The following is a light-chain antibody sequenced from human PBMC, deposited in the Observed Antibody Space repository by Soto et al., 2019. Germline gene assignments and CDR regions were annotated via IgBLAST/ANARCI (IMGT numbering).Light chain of an antibody. CDR1: QSVTSDY. Sequence: ETVLTQSPDTLSLSPGERATLSCRASQSVTSDYLAWYQQKAGQAPRLLIYGASSRAPGIPDRFCGSGSGTDFSLTISRLEPEDSAFYDCQQYGSSATFGGGTKVE. V-gene: IGKV3-20*01. CDR3: QQYGSSAT. CDR2: GAS. J-gene: IGKJ4*01.